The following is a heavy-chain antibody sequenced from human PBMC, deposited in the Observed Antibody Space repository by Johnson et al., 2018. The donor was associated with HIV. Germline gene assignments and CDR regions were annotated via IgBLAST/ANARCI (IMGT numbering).Heavy chain of an antibody. CDR2: INWNGGST. D-gene: IGHD3-10*01. Sequence: VQLVESGGGLVQPGGSLRLSCAASGFSFDDYGMGWVRQVPGKGVEWVSGINWNGGSTGYADPVKGRFTISSDNAKKSLFLQMSSMRAEDTALYYCARDFVAFGECTAFDVWGQGTMVTVSS. CDR1: GFSFDDYG. J-gene: IGHJ3*01. CDR3: ARDFVAFGECTAFDV. V-gene: IGHV3-20*04.